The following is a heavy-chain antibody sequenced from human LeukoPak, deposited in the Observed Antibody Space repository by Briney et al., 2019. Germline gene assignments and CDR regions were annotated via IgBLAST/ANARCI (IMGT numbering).Heavy chain of an antibody. CDR3: AKYMQRTALDYFDY. D-gene: IGHD6-25*01. V-gene: IGHV3-23*01. Sequence: AGGSLRLSCAASGFTFSSYAMSWVRQAPGKGLEWVSTISGSGGGTYYADSVKGRFTISRDNSKNTLYLQMNSLRAEDTAVFYCAKYMQRTALDYFDYWGQGTLVTVSS. CDR2: ISGSGGGT. CDR1: GFTFSSYA. J-gene: IGHJ4*02.